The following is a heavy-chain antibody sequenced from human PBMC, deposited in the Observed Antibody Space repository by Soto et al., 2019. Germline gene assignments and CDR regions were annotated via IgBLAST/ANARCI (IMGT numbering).Heavy chain of an antibody. J-gene: IGHJ1*01. CDR1: GGSISSGGYY. CDR3: ARGGTLKWGGFQH. V-gene: IGHV4-31*03. Sequence: PSETLSLTCTVSGGSISSGGYYWSWIRQHPGKGLEWIGYIYYSGSTYYNPSLKSRVTISVDTSKNQFSLKLSSVTAADTAVYYCARGGTLKWGGFQHWGQGTLVTVSS. CDR2: IYYSGST. D-gene: IGHD2-15*01.